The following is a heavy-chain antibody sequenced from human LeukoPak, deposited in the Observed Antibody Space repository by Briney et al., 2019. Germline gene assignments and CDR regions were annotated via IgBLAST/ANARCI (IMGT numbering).Heavy chain of an antibody. V-gene: IGHV1-24*01. CDR2: FDPEDGET. D-gene: IGHD5-12*01. CDR1: GYTLTELS. J-gene: IGHJ4*02. CDR3: ATETATLTHDY. Sequence: ASVKVSCKVSGYTLTELSMHWVRQAPGKGLEWMGGFDPEDGETIYPQKFQGRVTMTEHTSTDTAYMELSSLRSEDTAVYYCATETATLTHDYWGQGTLLTVSS.